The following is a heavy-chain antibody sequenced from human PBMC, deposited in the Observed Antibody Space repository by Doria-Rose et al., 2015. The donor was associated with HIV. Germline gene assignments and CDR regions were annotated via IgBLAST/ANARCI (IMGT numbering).Heavy chain of an antibody. CDR3: ARSFTMVQGVTNWFDP. CDR2: INHSGST. Sequence: QPPGKGLEWIGEINHSGSTNYNPSLKSRVTISVDTSKNQFSLKLSSVTAADMAVYYCARSFTMVQGVTNWFDPWGQETLVTVSS. D-gene: IGHD3-10*01. J-gene: IGHJ5*02. V-gene: IGHV4-34*01.